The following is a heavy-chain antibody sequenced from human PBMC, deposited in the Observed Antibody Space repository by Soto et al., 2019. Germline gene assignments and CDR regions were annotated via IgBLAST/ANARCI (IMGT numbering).Heavy chain of an antibody. J-gene: IGHJ5*02. CDR1: GGSFSGYY. CDR2: INHSGST. CDR3: ASITIFGVVTTIDP. D-gene: IGHD3-3*01. V-gene: IGHV4-34*01. Sequence: TSEPLSLPCAVDGGSFSGYYWSWIRQPPGKGLEWIGEINHSGSTNYNPSLKSRVTISVDTSKNQFSLKLSSVTAADTAVYYCASITIFGVVTTIDPWGQGTLVTVSS.